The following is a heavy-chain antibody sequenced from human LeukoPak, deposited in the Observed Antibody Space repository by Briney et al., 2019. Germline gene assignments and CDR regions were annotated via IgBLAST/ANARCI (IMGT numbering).Heavy chain of an antibody. V-gene: IGHV3-9*01. Sequence: PGGSLRLSCAASGFDFGNYAMHWVRQAPGKGLQWVSGINWSSKMVVYAASVKGRFTISRDNAKNSLYLQMNSLTSEDTAFYFCAKGSLEMATVDFEFWGQGTLVTVSS. CDR3: AKGSLEMATVDFEF. J-gene: IGHJ4*02. D-gene: IGHD5-24*01. CDR1: GFDFGNYA. CDR2: INWSSKMV.